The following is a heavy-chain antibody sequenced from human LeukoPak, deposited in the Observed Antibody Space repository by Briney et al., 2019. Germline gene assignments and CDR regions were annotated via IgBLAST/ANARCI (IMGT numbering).Heavy chain of an antibody. CDR2: IYSGGST. CDR3: ARSHYYGSGSYYLDY. V-gene: IGHV3-53*01. D-gene: IGHD3-10*01. Sequence: GGSLRLSCAASGFTVSSNYMSWVRQAPGKGLEWVSVIYSGGSTYYADSVKGRFTISRDNSKNTLYLQMNSLRAEDTAVYYCARSHYYGSGSYYLDYWGQGTLVTVSS. CDR1: GFTVSSNY. J-gene: IGHJ4*02.